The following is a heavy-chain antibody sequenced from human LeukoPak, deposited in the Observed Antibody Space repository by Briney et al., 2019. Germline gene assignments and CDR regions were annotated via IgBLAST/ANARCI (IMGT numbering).Heavy chain of an antibody. CDR2: ITSSSTYI. CDR3: ARDPYSGNYGNYYYYYMDV. CDR1: GFTFSSYT. Sequence: GGSLRLSCAASGFTFSSYTMHWVRQAPGKGLEWVSSITSSSTYIFYADSVKGRFTISRDNAKNSLYLQMNSLGPEDTAVYYCARDPYSGNYGNYYYYYMDVWGKGTTVTISS. J-gene: IGHJ6*03. D-gene: IGHD1-26*01. V-gene: IGHV3-21*01.